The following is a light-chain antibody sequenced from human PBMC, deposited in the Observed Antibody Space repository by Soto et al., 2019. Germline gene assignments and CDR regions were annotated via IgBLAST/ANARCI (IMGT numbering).Light chain of an antibody. J-gene: IGLJ1*01. CDR1: SSDVGGYNY. Sequence: QSALTQPPSASGSPGQSVAISCTGTSSDVGGYNYVSWYQLHPGKAPKLMIYEVNMRPSGVPDRFSGSKSGTTASLTVSGLRAEDEADYYCSSYAGSNNYVFGTGTKLTVL. V-gene: IGLV2-8*01. CDR2: EVN. CDR3: SSYAGSNNYV.